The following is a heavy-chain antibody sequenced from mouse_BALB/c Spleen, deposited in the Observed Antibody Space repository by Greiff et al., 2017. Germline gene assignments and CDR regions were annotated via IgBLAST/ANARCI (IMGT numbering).Heavy chain of an antibody. Sequence: EVMLVESGGGLVQPGGSLRLSCATSGFTFTDYYMSWVRQPPGKALEWLGFIRNKANGYTTEYSASVKGRFTISRDNSQSILYLQMNTLRAEDSATYYCARGGNPYYYAMDYWGQGTSVTVSS. CDR3: ARGGNPYYYAMDY. D-gene: IGHD2-1*01. J-gene: IGHJ4*01. V-gene: IGHV7-3*02. CDR1: GFTFTDYY. CDR2: IRNKANGYTT.